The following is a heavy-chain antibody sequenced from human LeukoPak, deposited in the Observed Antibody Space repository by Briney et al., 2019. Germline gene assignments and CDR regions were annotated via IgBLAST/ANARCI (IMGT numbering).Heavy chain of an antibody. V-gene: IGHV3-23*01. D-gene: IGHD6-19*01. CDR2: ISGSGDST. J-gene: IGHJ4*02. CDR3: VRRSGIAVAGAFDY. CDR1: GFTFSNYA. Sequence: GGSLRLSCAASGFTFSNYAMRWVRQAPGKGLEWVSGISGSGDSTYYADSVKGRFTISRDNSKNTLYLQMNSLRAEDTAVYYCVRRSGIAVAGAFDYWGQGTLVTVSS.